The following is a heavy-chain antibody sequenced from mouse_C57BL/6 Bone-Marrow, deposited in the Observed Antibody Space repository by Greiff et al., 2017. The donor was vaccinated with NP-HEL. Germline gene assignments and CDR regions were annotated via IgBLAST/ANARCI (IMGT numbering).Heavy chain of an antibody. D-gene: IGHD4-1*01. CDR1: GFNIKDYY. V-gene: IGHV14-2*01. CDR2: IDPEDGET. J-gene: IGHJ2*01. Sequence: VQLQQSGAELVKPGASVKLSCTASGFNIKDYYMHWVKQRTEQGLEWIGRIDPEDGETKYAPTFQGKATITADTSSNTAYLQLSSLTSEDTAVYYCACWVYYFDYWGQGTTLTVSS. CDR3: ACWVYYFDY.